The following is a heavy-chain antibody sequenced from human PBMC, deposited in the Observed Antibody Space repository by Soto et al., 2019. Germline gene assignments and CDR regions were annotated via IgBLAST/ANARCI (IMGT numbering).Heavy chain of an antibody. D-gene: IGHD3-10*01. CDR2: INPNSGGT. V-gene: IGHV1-2*04. CDR1: GYTFTGYY. CDR3: ARGDYYGSGPMGY. Sequence: ASVKVSCKASGYTFTGYYMHWVRQAPGQGLEWMGWINPNSGGTNYAQKFQGWVTMTRDTSISTAYMELSRLRSDDTAVYYCARGDYYGSGPMGYWGQGTLFNVSS. J-gene: IGHJ4*02.